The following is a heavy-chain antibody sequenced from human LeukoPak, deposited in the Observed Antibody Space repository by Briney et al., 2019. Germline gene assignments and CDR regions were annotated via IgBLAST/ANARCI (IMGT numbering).Heavy chain of an antibody. CDR3: ARDPGLGV. J-gene: IGHJ6*02. V-gene: IGHV4-4*02. CDR1: GGSISSNNW. CDR2: IYHSGSP. Sequence: SETLSLTCAVSGGSISSNNWWGWVRQPPGKGLEWIGEIYHSGSPNYNPSLKSRVTISVDKSRNHFSLNLSSVTAADTAVYYCARDPGLGVWGQGTTVTVSS. D-gene: IGHD3-10*01.